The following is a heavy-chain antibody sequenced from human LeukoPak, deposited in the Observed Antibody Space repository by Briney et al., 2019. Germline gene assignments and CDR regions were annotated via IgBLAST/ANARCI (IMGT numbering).Heavy chain of an antibody. CDR3: ARVIVGAADY. Sequence: PGGTLRLSCAASGFTFSSYSMTWVRQAPGKGLEWVSSISSSSSYIYYADSVKGRFTISRDNAKNSLYLQMNSLRAEDTAVYYCARVIVGAADYWGQGTLVTVSS. J-gene: IGHJ4*02. CDR2: ISSSSSYI. CDR1: GFTFSSYS. V-gene: IGHV3-21*01. D-gene: IGHD1-26*01.